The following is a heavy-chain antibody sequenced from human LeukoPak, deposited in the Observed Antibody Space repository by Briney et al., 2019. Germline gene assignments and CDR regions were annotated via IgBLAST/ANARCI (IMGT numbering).Heavy chain of an antibody. CDR1: GGTFSSYA. V-gene: IGHV1-69*01. D-gene: IGHD3-10*01. Sequence: ASVKVSCKASGGTFSSYAISWVRQAPGQGLEWMGGIIPIFGTANYAQKFQGRVTITADESTSTAYMELSSLRSEDTAVYYCARDGVAYYYGSGSYYNEGYFDYWGQGTLVTVSS. J-gene: IGHJ4*02. CDR2: IIPIFGTA. CDR3: ARDGVAYYYGSGSYYNEGYFDY.